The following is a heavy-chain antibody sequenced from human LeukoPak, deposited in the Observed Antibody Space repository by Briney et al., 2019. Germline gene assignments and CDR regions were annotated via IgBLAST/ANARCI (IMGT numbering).Heavy chain of an antibody. Sequence: GGSLRLSCAASGFTFSSYAMSWVRQAPGKGLEWVSAISGSGGSTYYADSVKGRFTISRDNSKNTLYLQMNSLRAEDTAVYYCARDKGVGDAFDIWGQGTMVTVSS. CDR3: ARDKGVGDAFDI. J-gene: IGHJ3*02. D-gene: IGHD3-16*01. CDR1: GFTFSSYA. CDR2: ISGSGGST. V-gene: IGHV3-23*01.